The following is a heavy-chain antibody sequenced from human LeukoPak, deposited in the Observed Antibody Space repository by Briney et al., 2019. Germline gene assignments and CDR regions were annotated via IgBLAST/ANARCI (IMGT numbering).Heavy chain of an antibody. J-gene: IGHJ3*02. D-gene: IGHD6-13*01. Sequence: ASVTVSFMSSVYAFIRMTISWVRQAPGQGLEWMGWISLYNGNTNYAQKFQGSVTMTRDTSTTTVSMELRSLRSDDTAVYYCASPSSSYHDAFDIWGQGTMVTVSS. V-gene: IGHV1-18*01. CDR1: VYAFIRMT. CDR3: ASPSSSYHDAFDI. CDR2: ISLYNGNT.